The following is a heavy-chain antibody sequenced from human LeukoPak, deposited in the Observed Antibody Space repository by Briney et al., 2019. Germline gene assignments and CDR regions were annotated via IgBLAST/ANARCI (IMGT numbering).Heavy chain of an antibody. CDR2: ISGSGDNT. CDR1: GFTFSSYA. J-gene: IGHJ4*02. CDR3: AKDFRGAGYFFDY. V-gene: IGHV3-23*01. D-gene: IGHD3-10*01. Sequence: GGSLRLSCATSGFTFSSYAMSWVRQAPGKGLEWVSAISGSGDNTFYAGSVRGRFTISRDNSKNTLYLQMDSLRAEDTAIYYCAKDFRGAGYFFDYWGQGTLVTVSS.